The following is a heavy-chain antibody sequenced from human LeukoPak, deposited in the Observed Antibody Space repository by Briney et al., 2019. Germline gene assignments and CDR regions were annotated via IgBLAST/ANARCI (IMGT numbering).Heavy chain of an antibody. J-gene: IGHJ4*02. Sequence: PSETLSLTCTVSGGSISGYYWSWIRQPPGKGLEWIGEINHSGSTNYNPSLKSRVTISVDTSKNQFSLKLSSVTAADTAVYYCARHISWAAAGRGGLFDYWGQGTLVTVSS. CDR2: INHSGST. V-gene: IGHV4-34*01. CDR1: GGSISGYY. D-gene: IGHD6-13*01. CDR3: ARHISWAAAGRGGLFDY.